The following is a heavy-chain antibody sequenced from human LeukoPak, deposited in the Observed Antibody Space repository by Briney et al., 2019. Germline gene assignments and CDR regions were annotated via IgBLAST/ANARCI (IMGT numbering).Heavy chain of an antibody. CDR1: GYTFTNFG. CDR2: ISAYNGNT. V-gene: IGHV1-18*01. Sequence: ASVKVSCKASGYTFTNFGITWVRQAPGQGLEWMGWISAYNGNTNYAQKVQGRVTMTADTSTSTAYMELSSLRSEDTAVYYCARGRITMVRGDPYGMDVWGQGTTVTVSS. D-gene: IGHD3-10*01. J-gene: IGHJ6*02. CDR3: ARGRITMVRGDPYGMDV.